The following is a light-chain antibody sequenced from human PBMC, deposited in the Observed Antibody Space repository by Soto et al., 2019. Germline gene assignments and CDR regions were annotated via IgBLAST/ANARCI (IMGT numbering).Light chain of an antibody. CDR2: DVS. J-gene: IGKJ4*01. V-gene: IGKV1-33*01. Sequence: DIQMTQSPSSLSASVGDRVTITCQSSQDVKYLNWYQQKSGKVPELLIYDVSNLERGVPARFSGSGSGTDFTLTISSLEPEDFAVYSCQQRSNSLTFGGGTKVEI. CDR3: QQRSNSLT. CDR1: QDVKY.